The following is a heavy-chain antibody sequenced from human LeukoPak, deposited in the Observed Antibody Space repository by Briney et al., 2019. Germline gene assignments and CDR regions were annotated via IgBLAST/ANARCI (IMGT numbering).Heavy chain of an antibody. D-gene: IGHD3-10*01. CDR1: GGSFSGYY. CDR3: ARGLLIRGPYYYYGMDV. V-gene: IGHV4-34*01. J-gene: IGHJ6*02. Sequence: SETLSLTCAVSGGSFSGYYWSWIRQPPGKGLEWIGEINHSGSTNYNPSLKSRVTISVDTSKNQFSLKLSSVTAADTAVYYCARGLLIRGPYYYYGMDVWGQGTTVTVSS. CDR2: INHSGST.